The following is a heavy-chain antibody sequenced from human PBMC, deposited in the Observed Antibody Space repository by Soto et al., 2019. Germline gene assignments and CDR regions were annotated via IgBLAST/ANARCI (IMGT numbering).Heavy chain of an antibody. Sequence: SETLPPTCTVSGGSSSSYYWSWIRQPPGKGLEWIGYIYYSGSTNYNPSLKSRVTISVDTSKNQFSLKLSSVTAADTAVYYCARQGYSYGLDDTYYYYYMDVWGKGTTVTVSS. V-gene: IGHV4-59*08. CDR3: ARQGYSYGLDDTYYYYYMDV. D-gene: IGHD5-18*01. J-gene: IGHJ6*03. CDR2: IYYSGST. CDR1: GGSSSSYY.